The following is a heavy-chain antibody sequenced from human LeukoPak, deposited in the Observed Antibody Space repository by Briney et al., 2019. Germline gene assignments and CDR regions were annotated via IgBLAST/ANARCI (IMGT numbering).Heavy chain of an antibody. D-gene: IGHD6-19*01. CDR1: GYTFTSYY. V-gene: IGHV1-46*01. J-gene: IGHJ4*02. Sequence: GASVKVSCKASGYTFTSYYMHWVRQAPGQGLEWMGIINPSGGSTSYAQKFQGRVTMTRDTSTSTAYMELRSLRSGDTAVYYCARARSAVAGRFDYWGQGTLVTVSS. CDR3: ARARSAVAGRFDY. CDR2: INPSGGST.